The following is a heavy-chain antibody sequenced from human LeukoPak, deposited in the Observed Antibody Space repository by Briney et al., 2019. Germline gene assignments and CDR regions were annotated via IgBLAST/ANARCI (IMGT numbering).Heavy chain of an antibody. V-gene: IGHV4-59*01. CDR1: GDSISSYY. CDR2: ISYSGST. D-gene: IGHD6-19*01. Sequence: NPSETLSLTCIVSGDSISSYYWSWIRQPPGKGLEWIGYISYSGSTNYNPSLKSRVTISVDTSKNQFSLNLTSVTAADTAMYYCARWSLHSSGWYFDYWGQGTQVTVSS. J-gene: IGHJ4*02. CDR3: ARWSLHSSGWYFDY.